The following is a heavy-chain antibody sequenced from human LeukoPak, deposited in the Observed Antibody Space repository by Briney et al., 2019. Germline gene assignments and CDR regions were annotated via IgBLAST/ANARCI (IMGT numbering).Heavy chain of an antibody. D-gene: IGHD3-10*01. CDR1: GGSISSYY. CDR3: ARGDGGFDY. V-gene: IGHV4-59*01. Sequence: PSETLSLTCTVSGGSISSYYWSLIRQPPGKGLEWIGYIYYSGSTNYNPSLKSRVTISVDTSKNQFSLKLSSVTAADTAVYYCARGDGGFDYWGQGTLVTVSS. J-gene: IGHJ4*02. CDR2: IYYSGST.